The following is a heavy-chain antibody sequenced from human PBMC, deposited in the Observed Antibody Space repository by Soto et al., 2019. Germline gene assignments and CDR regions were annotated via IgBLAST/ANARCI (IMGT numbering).Heavy chain of an antibody. D-gene: IGHD5-12*01. J-gene: IGHJ4*02. V-gene: IGHV1-69*05. CDR3: AAGNDSGSGY. Sequence: GASVKVSCKASGGTFSSYAISWVRQAPGQGLEWMGWIVPIFGNTNYAQKFQGRVTITTDMSTSTAYMELSSLRSEDTAVYYCAAGNDSGSGYWGQGTLVTVSS. CDR1: GGTFSSYA. CDR2: IVPIFGNT.